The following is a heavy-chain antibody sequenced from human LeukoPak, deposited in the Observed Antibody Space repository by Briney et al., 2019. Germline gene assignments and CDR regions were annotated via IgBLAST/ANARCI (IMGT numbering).Heavy chain of an antibody. Sequence: PGGSLRLSCAASGFVFRNFGIHWVRQAPGKGLEWVTFIRNDGSDKYYTASVRGRFTISRDNSKNTLYLQMNSLRAEDTAVYYCAKDFGADYDILTGYSPFDYWGQGTLVTVSS. V-gene: IGHV3-30*02. J-gene: IGHJ4*02. CDR2: IRNDGSDK. CDR3: AKDFGADYDILTGYSPFDY. CDR1: GFVFRNFG. D-gene: IGHD3-9*01.